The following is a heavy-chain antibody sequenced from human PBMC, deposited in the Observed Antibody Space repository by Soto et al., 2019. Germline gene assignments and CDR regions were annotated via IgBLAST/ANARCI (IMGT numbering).Heavy chain of an antibody. CDR1: GGTFSSYA. V-gene: IGHV1-69*06. Sequence: QVQLVQSGAEVKKPGSSVKVSCKASGGTFSSYAISWVRQAPGQGLEWMGGTIPIFGTANYAQKFQGRVTITADKSTSTAYMELSSLRSEDTAVYYCARDVELELRQDWFDPWGQGTLVTVSS. CDR2: TIPIFGTA. J-gene: IGHJ5*02. D-gene: IGHD1-7*01. CDR3: ARDVELELRQDWFDP.